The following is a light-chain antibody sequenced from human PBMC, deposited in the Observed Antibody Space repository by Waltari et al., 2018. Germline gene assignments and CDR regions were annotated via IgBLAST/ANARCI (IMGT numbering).Light chain of an antibody. V-gene: IGLV2-8*01. J-gene: IGLJ1*01. CDR1: RSDVGVFSY. Sequence: QSALTQPPSASGSPGQSVTITCTGTRSDVGVFSYVSWYRQLPGKAPQVLIYEVNQRPSGFPNRCSGSKSGNTAFLTVSGLQAEDEGEYYCASYAGTSNYVFGTGTKVTVL. CDR3: ASYAGTSNYV. CDR2: EVN.